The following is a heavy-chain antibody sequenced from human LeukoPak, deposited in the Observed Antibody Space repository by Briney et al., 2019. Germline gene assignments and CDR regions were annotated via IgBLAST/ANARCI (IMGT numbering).Heavy chain of an antibody. Sequence: GRSLRLSCAASGFTFSSYGMHLVRQAPGKGLEWVAVIWYDGSNKYYADSVKGRFTISRDNSKNTLYLQMNSLRAEDTAVYYCARDVVPAAIGWFDPWGQGTLVTVSS. CDR2: IWYDGSNK. V-gene: IGHV3-33*01. CDR3: ARDVVPAAIGWFDP. CDR1: GFTFSSYG. D-gene: IGHD2-2*02. J-gene: IGHJ5*02.